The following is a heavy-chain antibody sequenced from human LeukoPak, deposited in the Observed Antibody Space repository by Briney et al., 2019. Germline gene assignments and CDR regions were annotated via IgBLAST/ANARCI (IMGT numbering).Heavy chain of an antibody. CDR3: ASGADSSNYFLYY. Sequence: SETLSLTCTVSGGSISSGSYYWNWIRQPAGKGLEWIGRIYASGITNYHPSLKSRVAISVDTSKNQFSLRLSSVTAADTAVYYCASGADSSNYFLYYWGQGILVTVSS. CDR2: IYASGIT. CDR1: GGSISSGSYY. V-gene: IGHV4-61*02. J-gene: IGHJ4*02. D-gene: IGHD3-22*01.